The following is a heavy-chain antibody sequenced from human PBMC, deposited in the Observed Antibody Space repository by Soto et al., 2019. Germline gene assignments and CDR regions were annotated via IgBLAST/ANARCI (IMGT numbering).Heavy chain of an antibody. Sequence: EVQLLESGGGLVQPGGSLRLSCSASGFTFSSYAMIWVRQAPGKGLEWVSAISGSGGSTYYADSVKGRFTISRDNSKNTLYLQMNSLRAEDTAVYYCAKELRGTTYYFDYWGQGTLVTVSS. V-gene: IGHV3-23*01. J-gene: IGHJ4*02. CDR2: ISGSGGST. CDR3: AKELRGTTYYFDY. D-gene: IGHD3-16*01. CDR1: GFTFSSYA.